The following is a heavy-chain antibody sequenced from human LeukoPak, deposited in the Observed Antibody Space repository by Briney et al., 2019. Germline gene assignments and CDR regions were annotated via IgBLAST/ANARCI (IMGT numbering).Heavy chain of an antibody. D-gene: IGHD3-3*01. J-gene: IGHJ4*02. CDR1: GFTFSDYY. CDR2: ISSSSSYI. V-gene: IGHV3-11*06. CDR3: GATIRFLNYFDY. Sequence: GGSLRLSCAASGFTFSDYYMSWIRQAPGKGLEWVSSISSSSSYIYYADSVKGRFTISRDNAKNSLYLQMNSLRAEDTAVYYCGATIRFLNYFDYWGQGTLVTVSS.